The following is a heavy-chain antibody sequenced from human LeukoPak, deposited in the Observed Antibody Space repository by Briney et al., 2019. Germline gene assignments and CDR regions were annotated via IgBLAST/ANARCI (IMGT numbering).Heavy chain of an antibody. V-gene: IGHV1-2*02. CDR1: GHTFTGYY. D-gene: IGHD6-19*01. CDR3: ARSPQWLVSPIDY. J-gene: IGHJ4*02. Sequence: ASVKVSCKASGHTFTGYYMHWVRQAPGQGLEWMGWINPNSGGTNYAQKFQGRVTMTRDTSISTAYMELSRLRSDDTAVYYCARSPQWLVSPIDYWGQGTLVTVSS. CDR2: INPNSGGT.